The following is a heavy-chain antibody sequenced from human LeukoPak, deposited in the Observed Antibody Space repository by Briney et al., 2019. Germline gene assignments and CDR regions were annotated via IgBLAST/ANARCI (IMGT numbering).Heavy chain of an antibody. CDR1: GGSISTYY. CDR3: AGTGVTFDY. J-gene: IGHJ4*02. CDR2: IYHSGST. V-gene: IGHV4-59*12. D-gene: IGHD4-23*01. Sequence: PSETLSLTCTVSGGSISTYYWNCIRQPPGKGLEWIGYIYHSGSTNYNPSLQSRVTISVDTSKNQFSLNLNSVTAADTAVYYCAGTGVTFDYWGQGTLVIVSS.